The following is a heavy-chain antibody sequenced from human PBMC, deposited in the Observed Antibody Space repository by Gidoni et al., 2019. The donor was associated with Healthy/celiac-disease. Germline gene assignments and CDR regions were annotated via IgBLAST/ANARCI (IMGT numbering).Heavy chain of an antibody. J-gene: IGHJ5*02. CDR1: GFTFSDYA. Sequence: QVQLVESGGGLVKPGGSLSRSVAASGFTFSDYALSWIRQAPGKGVEWVSYISSSGSTIYYADSVKGRFTISRDNAKNSLYLQMNSLRAEDTAVYYCARVMGTTNIVVVPAARFDPWGQGTLVTVSS. CDR2: ISSSGSTI. D-gene: IGHD2-2*01. V-gene: IGHV3-11*01. CDR3: ARVMGTTNIVVVPAARFDP.